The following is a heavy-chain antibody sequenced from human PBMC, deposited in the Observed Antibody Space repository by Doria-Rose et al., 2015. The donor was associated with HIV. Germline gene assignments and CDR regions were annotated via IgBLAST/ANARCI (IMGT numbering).Heavy chain of an antibody. Sequence: SGPVLVKPTETLTLTCTVSGVSLSSPGMGVSWIRQPPGKALEWLANIFSDDERFYKTSPKSRLTISRGTSKSQVVLTMTDMDPVDTATYYCARIKSSRWYHKYYFDFWGQGTLVIVSA. CDR3: ARIKSSRWYHKYYFDF. CDR1: GVSLSSPGMG. D-gene: IGHD6-13*01. V-gene: IGHV2-26*01. CDR2: IFSDDER. J-gene: IGHJ4*02.